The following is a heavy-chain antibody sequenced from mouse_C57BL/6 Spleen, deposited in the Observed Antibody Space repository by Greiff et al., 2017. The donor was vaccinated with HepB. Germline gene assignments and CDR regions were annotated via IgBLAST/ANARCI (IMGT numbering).Heavy chain of an antibody. CDR3: AKGWDWYFDV. V-gene: IGHV1-82*01. CDR2: IYPGDGDT. J-gene: IGHJ1*03. Sequence: QVQLQQPGPELVKPGASVKISCKASGYAFSSSWMNWVKQRPGKGLEWIGRIYPGDGDTNYNGKFKGKATLTADKSSSTAYMQLSSLTSEDSAVYFCAKGWDWYFDVWGTGTTVTVSS. CDR1: GYAFSSSW. D-gene: IGHD1-1*02.